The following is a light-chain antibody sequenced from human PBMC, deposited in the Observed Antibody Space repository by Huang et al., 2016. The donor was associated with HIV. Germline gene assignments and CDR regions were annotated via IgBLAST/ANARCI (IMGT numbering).Light chain of an antibody. J-gene: IGKJ4*01. CDR2: DAS. CDR3: QQRSNWPPTLT. Sequence: EIVLTQSPVTLSVSPGERATLFCRASQSVNNYLAWSQQKPGQAHRLLIYDASIRAACIPARFSGSGSGTDFTLTISSLQPEDSALYYCQQRSNWPPTLTFGGGTKVEIK. CDR1: QSVNNY. V-gene: IGKV3-11*01.